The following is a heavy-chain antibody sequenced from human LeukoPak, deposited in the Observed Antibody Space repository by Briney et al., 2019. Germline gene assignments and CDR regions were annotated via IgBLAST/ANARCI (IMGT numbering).Heavy chain of an antibody. J-gene: IGHJ6*03. D-gene: IGHD5-12*01. CDR1: GGSIGSYY. CDR2: IYYSGST. Sequence: SETLSLTCTVYGGSIGSYYWSWIRQPPGKGLEWIGYIYYSGSTNYNPSLKSRVTMSVDTSKNQFSLKLSSVTAADTAVYYCARTYSGYDWGGYYYYYYMDVWGKGTTVTVSS. V-gene: IGHV4-59*01. CDR3: ARTYSGYDWGGYYYYYYMDV.